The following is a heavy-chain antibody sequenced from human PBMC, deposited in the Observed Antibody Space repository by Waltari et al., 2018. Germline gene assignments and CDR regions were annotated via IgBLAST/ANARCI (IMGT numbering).Heavy chain of an antibody. CDR1: GGSISSYY. CDR3: ARGAGQWLPPGY. CDR2: IDDSGST. V-gene: IGHV4-59*12. J-gene: IGHJ4*02. Sequence: QVQLQESGPGLVKPSETLSLTCSVSGGSISSYYWSWIRQPPGKGLEWIGYIDDSGSTNYNPPLKSRVTMSVDRSKNQFSLKLSSVTAADTAVYYCARGAGQWLPPGYWGQGTLVTVSS. D-gene: IGHD6-19*01.